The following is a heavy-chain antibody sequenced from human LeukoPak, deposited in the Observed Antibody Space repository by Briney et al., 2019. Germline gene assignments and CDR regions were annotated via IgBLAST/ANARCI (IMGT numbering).Heavy chain of an antibody. CDR1: GFTFSSYG. D-gene: IGHD3-3*01. CDR2: IRYDGSNK. CDR3: AKDGSITIFGVVQHYFDY. J-gene: IGHJ4*02. Sequence: GGSLRLSCAASGFTFSSYGMHWVRQAPGKGLEWVAFIRYDGSNKYYADSVKGRFTISRDNSKNTLYLQMNSLRAEDTAVYYCAKDGSITIFGVVQHYFDYWAREPWSPSPQ. V-gene: IGHV3-30*02.